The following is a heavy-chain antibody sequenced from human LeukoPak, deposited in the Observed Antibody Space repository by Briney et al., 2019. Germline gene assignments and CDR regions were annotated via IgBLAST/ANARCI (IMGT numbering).Heavy chain of an antibody. CDR2: IKSKTDGGTT. CDR3: TTDLGYSSGWYEGY. V-gene: IGHV3-15*01. Sequence: GGSLRLSCAASGFTFSSYGMHWVRQAPGKGLEWVGRIKSKTDGGTTDYAAPVKGRFTISRDDSKNTLYLQMNSLKTEDTAVYYCTTDLGYSSGWYEGYWGQGTLVTVSS. D-gene: IGHD6-19*01. CDR1: GFTFSSYG. J-gene: IGHJ4*02.